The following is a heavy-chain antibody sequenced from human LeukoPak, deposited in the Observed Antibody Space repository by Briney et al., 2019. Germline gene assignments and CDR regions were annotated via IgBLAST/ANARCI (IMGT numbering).Heavy chain of an antibody. CDR3: ARNSSSWDPPFDY. J-gene: IGHJ4*02. Sequence: ASVKVSCKASGYTFNTYGISWVRQAPGQGLEWMGWISAYSGNTNYAQKLQGRVTMTTDTSTSTAYVELRSLRSDDTAVYYCARNSSSWDPPFDYWGQGKLGTVSS. D-gene: IGHD6-13*01. CDR1: GYTFNTYG. V-gene: IGHV1-18*01. CDR2: ISAYSGNT.